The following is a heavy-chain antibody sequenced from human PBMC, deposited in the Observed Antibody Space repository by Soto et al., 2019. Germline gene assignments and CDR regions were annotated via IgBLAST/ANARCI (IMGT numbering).Heavy chain of an antibody. D-gene: IGHD3-22*01. J-gene: IGHJ4*02. CDR3: ARDRTHYDGSGYTTVTY. CDR2: IYYSGST. V-gene: IGHV4-30-4*08. Sequence: SETLSLTCTVSGGSISSGGYYWSWIRQPPGKGLEWIGYIYYSGSTYYNPSLKSRVIISVDTSKNQFSLKLSSVTAADTAVYYCARDRTHYDGSGYTTVTYWGQGTLVTVSS. CDR1: GGSISSGGYY.